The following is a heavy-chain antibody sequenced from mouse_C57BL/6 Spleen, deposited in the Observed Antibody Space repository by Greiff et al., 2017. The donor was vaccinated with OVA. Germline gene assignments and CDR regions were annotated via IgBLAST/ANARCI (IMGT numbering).Heavy chain of an antibody. CDR1: GYTFTEYT. Sequence: QVQLQQSGAELVKPGASVKLSCKASGYTFTEYTIHWVKQRSGQGLEWIGWFYPGSGSIKYNEKFKDKATLTADKSSSTVYMELSRLTSEDSAVYFCARHEDWTSYYGSSSYAMDYWGQGTSVTVSS. D-gene: IGHD1-1*01. CDR2: FYPGSGSI. V-gene: IGHV1-62-2*01. J-gene: IGHJ4*01. CDR3: ARHEDWTSYYGSSSYAMDY.